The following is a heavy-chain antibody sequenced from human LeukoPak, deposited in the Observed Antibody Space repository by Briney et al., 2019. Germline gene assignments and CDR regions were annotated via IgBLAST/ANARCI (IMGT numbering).Heavy chain of an antibody. J-gene: IGHJ4*02. D-gene: IGHD3-10*01. CDR1: GFTFSSYS. Sequence: GGSLRLSCAASGFTFSSYSMNWVRQAPGKGLEWVSSISSSSSYIYYADSVKGRFTISRDNAKNSLYLQMNSLRAEDTAVCYCARDRRYYGSGSYQPVDYWGQGTLVTVSS. CDR2: ISSSSSYI. V-gene: IGHV3-21*01. CDR3: ARDRRYYGSGSYQPVDY.